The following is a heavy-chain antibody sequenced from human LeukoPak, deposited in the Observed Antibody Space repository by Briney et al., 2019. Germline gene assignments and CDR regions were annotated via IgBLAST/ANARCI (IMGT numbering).Heavy chain of an antibody. D-gene: IGHD3-10*01. CDR1: GGSISSYY. CDR2: IYTSGST. J-gene: IGHJ4*02. CDR3: ARDTYYYGSGRGLDY. V-gene: IGHV4-4*07. Sequence: SETLSLTCTVSGGSISSYYWSWIRQPAGEGLEWIGRIYTSGSTNYNPSLKSRVTMSVDTSKNQFSLKLSSVTAADTAVYYCARDTYYYGSGRGLDYWGQGTLVTVSS.